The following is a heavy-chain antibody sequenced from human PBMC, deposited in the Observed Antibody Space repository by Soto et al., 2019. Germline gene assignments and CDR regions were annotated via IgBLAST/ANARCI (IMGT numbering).Heavy chain of an antibody. CDR1: GYTFTSYD. CDR2: MNPSSGNT. CDR3: ARSAVAGTGEIDY. Sequence: ASVKVSCKASGYTFTSYDINWVRQATGQGLEWMGWMNPSSGNTGYAQKFQGRVTMTRNTSISTAYMELSSLRSEDTAVYYCARSAVAGTGEIDYWGQGTLVTVSS. D-gene: IGHD6-19*01. V-gene: IGHV1-8*01. J-gene: IGHJ4*02.